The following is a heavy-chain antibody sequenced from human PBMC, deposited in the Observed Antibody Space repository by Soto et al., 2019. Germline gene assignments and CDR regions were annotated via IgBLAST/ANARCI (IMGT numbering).Heavy chain of an antibody. Sequence: ASVQVSCKASGDTFSRYTVNWVRQAPRQGLEWMGGIIPRFGTTNYAPTLQGRVTITADESTNTVYMELSSLRSEDTALYFCARGRGLYNSGRSQLDYWGQGTLVTVSS. D-gene: IGHD1-1*01. CDR2: IIPRFGTT. CDR1: GDTFSRYT. J-gene: IGHJ4*02. CDR3: ARGRGLYNSGRSQLDY. V-gene: IGHV1-69*13.